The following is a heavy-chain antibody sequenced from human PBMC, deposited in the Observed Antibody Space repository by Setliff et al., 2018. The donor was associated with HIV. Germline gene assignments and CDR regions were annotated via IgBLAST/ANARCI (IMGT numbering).Heavy chain of an antibody. CDR2: IYYSGTT. J-gene: IGHJ3*02. CDR1: GGSISSSSYY. V-gene: IGHV4-39*07. Sequence: SETLSLTCTVSGGSISSSSYYWGWIRQPPGKGLEWIGTIYYSGTTNYNPSLKSRVTISVDTSKNQFSLKLSSVTAADTAVYYCAREQEAGAGTNDAFDIWGQGTMVTVSS. CDR3: AREQEAGAGTNDAFDI. D-gene: IGHD6-13*01.